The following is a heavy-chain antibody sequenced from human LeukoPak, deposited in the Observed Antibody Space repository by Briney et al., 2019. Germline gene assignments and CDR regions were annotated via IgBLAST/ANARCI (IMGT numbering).Heavy chain of an antibody. D-gene: IGHD5-12*01. J-gene: IGHJ3*02. CDR1: GGSISSGGYY. Sequence: SQTLSLTCTVSGGSISSGGYYWSWIRQPAGKGLEWIGRIYTSGSTKYNPSLKSRVTISVDTSKNQFSLNLSSVTAADTAMYYCARDSAYHALDIWGQGTMVTVSS. CDR2: IYTSGST. V-gene: IGHV4-61*02. CDR3: ARDSAYHALDI.